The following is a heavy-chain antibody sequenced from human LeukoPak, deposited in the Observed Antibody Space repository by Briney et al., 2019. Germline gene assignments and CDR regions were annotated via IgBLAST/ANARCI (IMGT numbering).Heavy chain of an antibody. V-gene: IGHV4-39*01. CDR2: IYYSGST. D-gene: IGHD3-10*01. Sequence: SETLSLTCTVSGGSISSSSYYWGWIRQPPGTGLEWIGSIYYSGSTYYNPSLKSRVTISVDTSKNQFSLKLSSVTAADTAVCYCAAGWMVRGNYFDYWGQGTLVTVSS. J-gene: IGHJ4*02. CDR1: GGSISSSSYY. CDR3: AAGWMVRGNYFDY.